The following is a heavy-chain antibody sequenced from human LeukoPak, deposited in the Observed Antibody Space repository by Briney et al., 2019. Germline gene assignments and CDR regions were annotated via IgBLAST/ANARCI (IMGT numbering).Heavy chain of an antibody. Sequence: GGSLRLSCAASGFTSSSYGMHWVRQAPGKGLEWVAVISYDGSNKYYADSVKGRFTISRDNSKSTLYLQMNSLRAEDTAVYYCAKANIVATSGMDVWGKGTTVTVSS. D-gene: IGHD5-12*01. CDR2: ISYDGSNK. CDR3: AKANIVATSGMDV. V-gene: IGHV3-30*18. J-gene: IGHJ6*04. CDR1: GFTSSSYG.